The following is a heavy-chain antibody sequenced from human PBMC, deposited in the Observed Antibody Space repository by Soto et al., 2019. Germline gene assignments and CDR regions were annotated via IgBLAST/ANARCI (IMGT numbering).Heavy chain of an antibody. CDR1: GGSISSAGYN. Sequence: QVHLQESGPGLVKPSQTLSLTCTVSGGSISSAGYNWSWIRQHPGKGLEWIGYIYYSGSTYYNPSLQSRVTXSXXXSXXQFSLKLSSVTAADTAVYYCARYGSGSYYPTTFDYWGQGTLVTVSS. CDR3: ARYGSGSYYPTTFDY. CDR2: IYYSGST. J-gene: IGHJ4*02. V-gene: IGHV4-31*03. D-gene: IGHD3-10*01.